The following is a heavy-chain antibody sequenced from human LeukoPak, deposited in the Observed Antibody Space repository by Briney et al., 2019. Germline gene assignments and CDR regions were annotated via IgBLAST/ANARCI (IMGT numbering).Heavy chain of an antibody. D-gene: IGHD6-13*01. CDR2: VYYSGST. Sequence: WVRQAPGKGLEWIGSVYYSGSTHYNPSLKSRVTISVDTSKNQFSLKLSSVTAADTAVYYCARRGSSSWYFDYWGQGTLVTVSS. J-gene: IGHJ4*02. V-gene: IGHV4-39*01. CDR3: ARRGSSSWYFDY.